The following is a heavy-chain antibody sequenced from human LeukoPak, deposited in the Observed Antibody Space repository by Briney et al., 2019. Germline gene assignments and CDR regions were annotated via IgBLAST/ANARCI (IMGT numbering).Heavy chain of an antibody. J-gene: IGHJ4*02. D-gene: IGHD7-27*01. CDR1: GDTVSSKSVS. CDR3: VRDFNWAFDY. Sequence: SQTLSLTCAISGDTVSSKSVSWNCVRQSPSRGLEYLGRTRYRSTCNTFYSLSVQGRITINADTSRNQVSLRLNSVTPEDTALYYCVRDFNWAFDYWGQGTLVTVSS. CDR2: TRYRSTCNT. V-gene: IGHV6-1*01.